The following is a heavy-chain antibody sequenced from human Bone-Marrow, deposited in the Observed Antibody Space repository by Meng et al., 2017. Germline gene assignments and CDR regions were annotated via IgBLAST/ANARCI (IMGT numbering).Heavy chain of an antibody. CDR2: INPNSGGT. J-gene: IGHJ5*02. Sequence: ASVKVSCKVSGYTLTELSMHWVRQAPGQGLEWMGWINPNSGGTNYAQKFQGRVTMTRDTSISTAYMELSRLRSDDTAVYYCARDTGWFDPWGQGTLVTVSS. CDR1: GYTLTELS. D-gene: IGHD4-11*01. V-gene: IGHV1-2*02. CDR3: ARDTGWFDP.